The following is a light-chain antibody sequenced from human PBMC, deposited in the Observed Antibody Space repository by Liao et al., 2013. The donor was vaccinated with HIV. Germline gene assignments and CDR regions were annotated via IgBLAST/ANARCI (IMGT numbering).Light chain of an antibody. J-gene: IGLJ2*01. V-gene: IGLV3-21*04. Sequence: SYELTQPPSVSVAPGKTARITCGGNNIGSGGVHWYQQRPGQAPVLVIYYASDRPSGIPERFSGSNSGNTATLTISRVEAGDEADYYCQVWDSSSDHLVVFGGGTKLTVL. CDR1: NIGSGG. CDR2: YAS. CDR3: QVWDSSSDHLVV.